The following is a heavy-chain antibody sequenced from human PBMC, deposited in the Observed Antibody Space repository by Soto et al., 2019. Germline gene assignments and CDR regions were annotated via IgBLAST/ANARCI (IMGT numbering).Heavy chain of an antibody. CDR2: ISSDDNT. D-gene: IGHD3-3*01. CDR3: ARDILGGSYDFSH. Sequence: GSRRLSGAASGCIANNIFMTWVRQAPGMGLEWLSTISSDDNTYYADSVKGRFTISRDSSKNTLYLQMNSLRAEDTAVYHCARDILGGSYDFSHGGQGTLVTVSS. CDR1: GCIANNIF. V-gene: IGHV3-66*01. J-gene: IGHJ1*01.